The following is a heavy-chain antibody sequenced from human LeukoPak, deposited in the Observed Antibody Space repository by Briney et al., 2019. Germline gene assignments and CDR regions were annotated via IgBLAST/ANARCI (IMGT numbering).Heavy chain of an antibody. Sequence: PSETLSLTCTVSGGSISSGGYYWSWIRQHPGKGLEWIGYIYYSGSTYYNPSLKSRVTISVDTSKNQFSLKLSSVTAADTAVYYCARDIIGLIWFGGTFDYWGQGTLVTVSS. D-gene: IGHD3-10*01. CDR2: IYYSGST. J-gene: IGHJ4*02. CDR1: GGSISSGGYY. CDR3: ARDIIGLIWFGGTFDY. V-gene: IGHV4-31*03.